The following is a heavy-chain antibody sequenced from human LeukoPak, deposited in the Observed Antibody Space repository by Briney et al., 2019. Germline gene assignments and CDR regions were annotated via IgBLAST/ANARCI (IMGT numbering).Heavy chain of an antibody. CDR3: ARRGIAVAGTPAEYFQH. V-gene: IGHV5-51*01. CDR1: GYSFTNYW. J-gene: IGHJ1*01. CDR2: IYPGDSDT. D-gene: IGHD6-19*01. Sequence: GESLKISCKGSGYSFTNYWIGWVRQMPGKGLEWMGIIYPGDSDTRYSPSFQGQVTISADKSISTAYLHWSSLKASDTAMYYCARRGIAVAGTPAEYFQHWGQGTLVIVSS.